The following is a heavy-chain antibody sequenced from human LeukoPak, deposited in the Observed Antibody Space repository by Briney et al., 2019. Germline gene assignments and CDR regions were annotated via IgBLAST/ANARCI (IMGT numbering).Heavy chain of an antibody. Sequence: GGPLRLSCAPSVYILRSQWMLWVRQAPGKGLEWVANLRQDGCEKYYVDSVKPRFTISRDNAKNSLYLQMNSLRAEDTAVYYCASDLHWTLWYWGQGTLVTVSS. J-gene: IGHJ4*02. V-gene: IGHV3-7*01. CDR3: ASDLHWTLWY. CDR2: LRQDGCEK. D-gene: IGHD3/OR15-3a*01. CDR1: VYILRSQW.